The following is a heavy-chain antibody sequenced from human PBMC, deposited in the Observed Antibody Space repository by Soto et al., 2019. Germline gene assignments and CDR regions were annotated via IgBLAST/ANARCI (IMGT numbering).Heavy chain of an antibody. D-gene: IGHD5-18*01. CDR2: ISSSGSTI. V-gene: IGHV3-11*01. CDR3: ARVLTAMVPRDWFDP. CDR1: GFTFSDYY. J-gene: IGHJ5*02. Sequence: GGSLRLSCAASGFTFSDYYMSWIRQAPGKGLEWVSYISSSGSTIYYADSVKGRFTISRDNAKNSLYLQMNSLRAEDTAVYYYARVLTAMVPRDWFDPWGQGTLVTVSS.